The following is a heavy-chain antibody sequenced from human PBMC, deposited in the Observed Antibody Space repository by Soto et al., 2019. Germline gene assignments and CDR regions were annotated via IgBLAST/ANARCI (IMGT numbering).Heavy chain of an antibody. CDR3: ARGRYGDY. CDR2: ISAHNGNT. J-gene: IGHJ4*02. V-gene: IGHV1-18*01. D-gene: IGHD1-1*01. Sequence: QVHLVQSGAEVKKPGASVQVSCQGSGYAFTTYGITWVRQAPGQGLEWMGWISAHNGNTNYAQKLQGRVTVTRDTSTSTAYMELRSLRYDDTAVYYCARGRYGDYWGQAALVTVSS. CDR1: GYAFTTYG.